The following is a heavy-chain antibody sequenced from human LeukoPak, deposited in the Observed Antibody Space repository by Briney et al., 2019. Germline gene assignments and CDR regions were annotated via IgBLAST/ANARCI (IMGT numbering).Heavy chain of an antibody. D-gene: IGHD5-12*01. CDR3: AKRGVAYYYYYYGMDV. V-gene: IGHV3-23*01. CDR1: EFTFSSYA. Sequence: PGGSLRLSCAASEFTFSSYAMSWVRQAPGKGLEWVSAISGSGGSTYYADSVKGRFTISRDNSKNTLYLQMNSLRAEDTAVYYCAKRGVAYYYYYYGMDVWGKGTTVTVSS. J-gene: IGHJ6*04. CDR2: ISGSGGST.